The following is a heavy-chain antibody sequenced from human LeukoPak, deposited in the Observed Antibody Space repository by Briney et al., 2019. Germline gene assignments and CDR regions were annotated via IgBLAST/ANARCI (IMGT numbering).Heavy chain of an antibody. CDR2: ISSGSSDI. CDR3: ARDIIYSGYETFDY. V-gene: IGHV3-48*01. D-gene: IGHD5-12*01. CDR1: GFTFSTYS. J-gene: IGHJ4*02. Sequence: AGGSLRLSCAASGFTFSTYSMNWVRQAPGKGLEWVSYISSGSSDIYYADSVRGRFTVSRDNAKSSLHLQMNSLRAEDTAVYYCARDIIYSGYETFDYWGQGTPVTVSS.